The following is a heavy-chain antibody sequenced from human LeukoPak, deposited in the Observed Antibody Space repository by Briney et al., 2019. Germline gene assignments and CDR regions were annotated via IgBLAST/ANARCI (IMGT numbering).Heavy chain of an antibody. Sequence: GASVKVSCKASGYTFTSYGISWVRQAPGQGLEWMGWISGYNGNTNYAQKVQGRVNMTTDISTSTAYMELRSLRSDDTAVYYCARAPRGYSYGYLDFRGQGSLVTVSS. CDR2: ISGYNGNT. D-gene: IGHD5-18*01. CDR3: ARAPRGYSYGYLDF. V-gene: IGHV1-18*04. J-gene: IGHJ4*02. CDR1: GYTFTSYG.